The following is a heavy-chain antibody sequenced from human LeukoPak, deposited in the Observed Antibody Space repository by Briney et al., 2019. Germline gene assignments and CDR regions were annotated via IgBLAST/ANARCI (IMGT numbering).Heavy chain of an antibody. CDR3: ARPYSSGWYGDFDY. Sequence: GGSLRLSCAASGFTFSSYAMHWVRQAPGKGLEWVAVISYDGSNKYFADADSVKGRFTISRDNSKNTLYLQMNGLGADDTAVYYCARPYSSGWYGDFDYWGQGTLVTVSS. CDR1: GFTFSSYA. J-gene: IGHJ4*02. CDR2: ISYDGSNK. V-gene: IGHV3-30-3*01. D-gene: IGHD6-19*01.